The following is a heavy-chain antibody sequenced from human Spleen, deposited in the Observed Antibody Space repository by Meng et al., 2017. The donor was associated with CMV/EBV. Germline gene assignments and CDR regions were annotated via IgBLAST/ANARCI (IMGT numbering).Heavy chain of an antibody. CDR3: AKERAYCSSTSCAYGMDV. CDR1: GFTFRSYG. CDR2: IRYDGSNK. J-gene: IGHJ6*02. V-gene: IGHV3-30*02. D-gene: IGHD2-2*01. Sequence: GESLKISCAASGFTFRSYGMHWVRQAPGKGLEWVAFIRYDGSNKYYADSVKGRFTIPRDNSKNTLYLQMNSLRAEDTAVYYCAKERAYCSSTSCAYGMDVWGQGTTVTVSS.